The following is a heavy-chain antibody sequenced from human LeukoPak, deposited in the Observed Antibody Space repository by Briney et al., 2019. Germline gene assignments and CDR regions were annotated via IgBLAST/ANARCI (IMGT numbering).Heavy chain of an antibody. CDR2: IGTAGNT. V-gene: IGHV3-13*01. J-gene: IGHJ4*02. CDR1: GFTFSSHD. Sequence: GGSLRLSRAASGFTFSSHDMHWVRQPTGKGLEWVSVIGTAGNTYYADSVKGRFTISRENAKNSLYLQMDNLRAEDTAVYYCARSKSYSSGWTDFDCWGQGTLVTVSS. D-gene: IGHD6-19*01. CDR3: ARSKSYSSGWTDFDC.